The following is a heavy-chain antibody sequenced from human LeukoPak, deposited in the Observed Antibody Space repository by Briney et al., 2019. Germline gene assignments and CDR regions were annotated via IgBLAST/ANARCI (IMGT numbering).Heavy chain of an antibody. D-gene: IGHD2/OR15-2a*01. Sequence: SGGSLRLSCAASGFSFMNAWMIWVRQAPGKGLEWVGRIKSNADGGTPDYAAPARGRFTISRDDSKNTLYLQMNSLKTEDTAVYYCTTFYHEYSPYWGRGTLVTVSS. V-gene: IGHV3-15*01. CDR3: TTFYHEYSPY. CDR2: IKSNADGGTP. J-gene: IGHJ4*02. CDR1: GFSFMNAW.